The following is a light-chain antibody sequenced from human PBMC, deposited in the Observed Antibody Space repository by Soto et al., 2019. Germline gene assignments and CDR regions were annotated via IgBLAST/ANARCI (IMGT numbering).Light chain of an antibody. CDR1: QSISSY. Sequence: DIQMTQSPSSLSASVGDRVTITCRASQSISSYLNWYQQKPGKAPKLLIYAASSLQSGVPSRFSGSGSGTDSTLTISSLQPEDFATYYCQQSYSTSRFTFGPGTKVDIK. V-gene: IGKV1-39*01. CDR3: QQSYSTSRFT. J-gene: IGKJ3*01. CDR2: AAS.